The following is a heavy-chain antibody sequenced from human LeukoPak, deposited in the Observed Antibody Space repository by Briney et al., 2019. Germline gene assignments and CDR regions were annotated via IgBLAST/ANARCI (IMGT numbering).Heavy chain of an antibody. Sequence: GGSLRLSCAASGFTFSSYEMNWVRQAPGKGLEWVSYISSSGSTIYYADSVKGRFTISRDNSKNTPYLQMNSLRAEDTALYYCAKAAPGGTPGDCWGQGTLVTVSS. V-gene: IGHV3-48*03. CDR1: GFTFSSYE. CDR3: AKAAPGGTPGDC. D-gene: IGHD2-15*01. CDR2: ISSSGSTI. J-gene: IGHJ4*02.